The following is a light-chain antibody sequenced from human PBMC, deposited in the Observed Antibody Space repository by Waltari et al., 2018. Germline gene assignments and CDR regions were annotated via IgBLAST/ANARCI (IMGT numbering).Light chain of an antibody. CDR3: CSYSGSGSFPYV. Sequence: QSALTQPASVSGSPGQSITISCTGSSNNIGFYDLVSWYQQHPGKAPKLIIFDVIKRPSGVSDRSSGSKSGNTASLTISGLQTEDDADYYCCSYSGSGSFPYVFGPGTRVAVL. V-gene: IGLV2-23*02. J-gene: IGLJ1*01. CDR2: DVI. CDR1: SNNIGFYDL.